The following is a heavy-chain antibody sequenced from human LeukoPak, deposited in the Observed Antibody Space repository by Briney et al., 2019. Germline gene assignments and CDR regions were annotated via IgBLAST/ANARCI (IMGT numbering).Heavy chain of an antibody. CDR1: GYTFTSDG. V-gene: IGHV1-18*01. CDR3: ARDLRYCSSTSCYVPARY. CDR2: ISAYNGNT. Sequence: ASVKVSCKATGYTFTSDGISWVRQAPGQGLEWMGWISAYNGNTNYAQKLQGRVTMTTDTSTSTAYMELRSLRSDDTAVYYCARDLRYCSSTSCYVPARYWGQGTLVTVSS. J-gene: IGHJ4*02. D-gene: IGHD2-2*01.